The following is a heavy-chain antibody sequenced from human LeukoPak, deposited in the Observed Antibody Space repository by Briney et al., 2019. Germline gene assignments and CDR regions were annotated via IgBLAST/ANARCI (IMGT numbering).Heavy chain of an antibody. CDR3: ARGHYDILTGNYKWTPDY. Sequence: GGSLRLSCAASGFSFSSYKVNWVRQAPGRGLEWVSSIHSGGSDVYYADSVKGRFTVSRDNAKKSLFLQMNSMRAEDTALYYCARGHYDILTGNYKWTPDYWGQGTLVTVSS. D-gene: IGHD3-9*01. CDR2: IHSGGSDV. CDR1: GFSFSSYK. J-gene: IGHJ4*02. V-gene: IGHV3-21*01.